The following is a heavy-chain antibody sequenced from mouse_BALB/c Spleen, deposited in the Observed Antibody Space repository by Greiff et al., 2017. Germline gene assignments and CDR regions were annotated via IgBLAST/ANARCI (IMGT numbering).Heavy chain of an antibody. CDR1: GFTFSSYG. V-gene: IGHV5-6*01. CDR3: ARQGDGGYDWYFDV. CDR2: ISSGGSYT. J-gene: IGHJ1*01. Sequence: EVKLMESGGDLVKPGGSLKLSCAASGFTFSSYGMSWVRQTPDKRLEWVATISSGGSYTYYPDSVKGRFTISRDNAKNTLYLQMSSLKSEDTAMYYCARQGDGGYDWYFDVWGAGTTVTVSS. D-gene: IGHD2-2*01.